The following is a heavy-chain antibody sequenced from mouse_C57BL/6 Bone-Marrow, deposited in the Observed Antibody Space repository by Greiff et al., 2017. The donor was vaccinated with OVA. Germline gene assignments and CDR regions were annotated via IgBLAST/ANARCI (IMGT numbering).Heavy chain of an antibody. Sequence: EVQLVESGAELVRPGASVKLSCTASGFNIKDDYMHWVKERPEQGLEWIGWIDPENGDTEYASKFQGKATITADTSSKTGYLHLSSLTSEDTAVYYCTTYRYWGQGTTLTVSS. V-gene: IGHV14-4*01. CDR2: IDPENGDT. CDR3: TTYRY. J-gene: IGHJ2*01. CDR1: GFNIKDDY.